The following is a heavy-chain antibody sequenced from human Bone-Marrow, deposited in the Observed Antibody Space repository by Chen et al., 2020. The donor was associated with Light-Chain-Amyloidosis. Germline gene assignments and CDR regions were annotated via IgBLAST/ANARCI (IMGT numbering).Heavy chain of an antibody. V-gene: IGHV1-2*02. D-gene: IGHD2-8*01. Sequence: QVQLVQSGAEVKKPGASVKVSCKASGYTFTGYYMHWVRQAPGQGLEWMGWINPNSGGTNDAKKFQGRVTMTRDTAISTAYMELSRLRSDDTAVYYCARDSGQYCTNGVCYVFDYWGQGTLVTVSS. CDR1: GYTFTGYY. CDR2: INPNSGGT. CDR3: ARDSGQYCTNGVCYVFDY. J-gene: IGHJ4*02.